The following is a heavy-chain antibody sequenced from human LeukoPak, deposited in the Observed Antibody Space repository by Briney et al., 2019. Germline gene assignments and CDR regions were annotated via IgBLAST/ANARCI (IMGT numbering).Heavy chain of an antibody. D-gene: IGHD3-3*01. V-gene: IGHV3-48*04. CDR2: IDISSRST. Sequence: GGSLRLSCAASGFTFSDYTMNWVRQAPGKGLEWISYIDISSRSTYYADSVKGRFTISRDNAKNSLYLQMSSLRSEDTAVYYCARGGGVLRFFQEENWFDPWGQGTLVTVSS. CDR3: ARGGGVLRFFQEENWFDP. CDR1: GFTFSDYT. J-gene: IGHJ5*02.